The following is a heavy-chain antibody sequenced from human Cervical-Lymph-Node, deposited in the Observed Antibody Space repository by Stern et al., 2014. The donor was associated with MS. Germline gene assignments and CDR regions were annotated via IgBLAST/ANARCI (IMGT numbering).Heavy chain of an antibody. CDR2: IWDDGTNE. CDR3: AGKKGACSGDNGNEAFDA. V-gene: IGHV3-33*03. CDR1: GFAFSRHG. J-gene: IGHJ4*02. D-gene: IGHD2-15*01. Sequence: VQLLESGGGVVQPGKSLRVSCTASGFAFSRHGMHWVRQAPGKGLEWVAVIWDDGTNEKNEDSVNGRFAITRDNSKNSLYLKMNSMGVKDSAVYYCAGKKGACSGDNGNEAFDAWGQGTLVTVSS.